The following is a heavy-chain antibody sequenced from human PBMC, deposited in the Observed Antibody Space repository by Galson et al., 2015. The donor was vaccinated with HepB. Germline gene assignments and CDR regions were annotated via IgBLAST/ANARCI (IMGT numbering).Heavy chain of an antibody. J-gene: IGHJ4*02. D-gene: IGHD3-22*01. CDR1: GFTFSSYG. Sequence: SLRLSCAASGFTFSSYGMHWVRQAPGKGLEWVAVISYNGSNKYYADSVKGRFTISRDNSKNTLYLQMNSLRAEDTAVYYCAKGDYYDSSGIFDYWGQGTLVTVSS. CDR2: ISYNGSNK. V-gene: IGHV3-30*18. CDR3: AKGDYYDSSGIFDY.